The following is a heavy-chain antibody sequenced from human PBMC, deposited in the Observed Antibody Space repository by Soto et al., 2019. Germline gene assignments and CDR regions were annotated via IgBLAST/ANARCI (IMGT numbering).Heavy chain of an antibody. V-gene: IGHV3-48*03. CDR3: ARAPNSHDTRSRPH. J-gene: IGHJ3*01. Sequence: EVQLVESGGGLVPPGGSLRLSCAVSGFTFNNYEMNWVRQAPGKGPEWVAYISSGGGTRYYAESVKGRFTISRDNAKNSLYRQMTSLRAGDTDVYYCARAPNSHDTRSRPHWGQGTMVIVSS. D-gene: IGHD3-22*01. CDR1: GFTFNNYE. CDR2: ISSGGGTR.